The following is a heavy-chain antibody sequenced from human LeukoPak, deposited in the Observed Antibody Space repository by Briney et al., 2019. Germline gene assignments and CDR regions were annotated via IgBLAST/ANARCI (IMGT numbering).Heavy chain of an antibody. D-gene: IGHD3-16*02. CDR2: ISSSSSYI. CDR3: AREDYVWGSYRSGLDY. V-gene: IGHV3-21*04. CDR1: GFTFSSYA. Sequence: GGSLRLSCAASGFTFSSYAMSWVRQAPGKGLEWVLSISSSSSYIYYADSVKGRFTISRDNAKNSLYLQMNSLRAEDTAVYYCAREDYVWGSYRSGLDYWGQGTLVTVSS. J-gene: IGHJ4*02.